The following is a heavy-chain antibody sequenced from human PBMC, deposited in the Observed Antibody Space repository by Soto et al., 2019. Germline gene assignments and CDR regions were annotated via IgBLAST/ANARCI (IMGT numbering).Heavy chain of an antibody. V-gene: IGHV3-9*01. CDR2: ITWNSGSI. J-gene: IGHJ6*02. Sequence: EVQLVESGGGLVQPGRSLRLSCAASGFTFDDYAMHWVRQAPGKGLEWVSGITWNSGSIAYADSVKGRFTISRDNAKNSLYLQMNSLRAEDTALYYCAKDKVYMEVKLEGIMDVWGQGTTVTVSS. D-gene: IGHD3-3*01. CDR3: AKDKVYMEVKLEGIMDV. CDR1: GFTFDDYA.